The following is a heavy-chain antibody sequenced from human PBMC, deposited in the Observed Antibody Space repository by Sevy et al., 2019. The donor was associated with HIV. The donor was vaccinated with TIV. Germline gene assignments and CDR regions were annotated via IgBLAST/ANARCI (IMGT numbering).Heavy chain of an antibody. J-gene: IGHJ5*02. CDR3: ATTVSCGGDCYFFDP. CDR1: GDIFRNFV. CDR2: IFTNSGTA. D-gene: IGHD2-21*02. Sequence: ASVKVSCKASGDIFRNFVITWVRQAPGQGLEWMGGIFTNSGTAKNAQKYNGRVTITADEATSTVYMELRSLRSEDTAVYYCATTVSCGGDCYFFDPWGQGTLVTVSS. V-gene: IGHV1-69*13.